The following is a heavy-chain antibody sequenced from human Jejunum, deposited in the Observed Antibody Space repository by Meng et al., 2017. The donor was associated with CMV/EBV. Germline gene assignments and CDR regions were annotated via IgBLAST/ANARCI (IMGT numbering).Heavy chain of an antibody. J-gene: IGHJ4*02. CDR3: ARDGGGFNSSPFDY. CDR1: GFTFSGSA. CDR2: TSYDGNVQ. D-gene: IGHD3-16*01. V-gene: IGHV3-30*04. Sequence: SGFTFSGSAVHWVRQAPGKGLEWVAVTSYDGNVQYYTDSVRGRFTISRDNSDNMLYLQMNSLRADDTAVYYCARDGGGFNSSPFDYWGQGTLVTVSS.